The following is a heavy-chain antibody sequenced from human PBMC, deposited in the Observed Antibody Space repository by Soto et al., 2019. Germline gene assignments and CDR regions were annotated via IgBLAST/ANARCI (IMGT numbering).Heavy chain of an antibody. V-gene: IGHV5-51*01. CDR1: GYSFTSYW. J-gene: IGHJ4*02. D-gene: IGHD3-22*01. Sequence: PGESLKISCKGSGYSFTSYWIGWVRQMPGKGLEWMGIIYPGDSDTRYSPSFQGQVTISADKSISTAYLQWSSLKASDTAMYYCATTPYYYDSSGYPLRFDYWGQGTLVTVSS. CDR3: ATTPYYYDSSGYPLRFDY. CDR2: IYPGDSDT.